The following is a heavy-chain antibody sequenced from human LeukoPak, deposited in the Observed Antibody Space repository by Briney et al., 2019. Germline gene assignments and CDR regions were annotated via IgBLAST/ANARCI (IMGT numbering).Heavy chain of an antibody. V-gene: IGHV3-7*03. CDR3: TRVLAAVPGPRMAV. D-gene: IGHD6-25*01. CDR2: INPDGNER. CDR1: GFSFSSYY. Sequence: GGSLRLSRAASGFSFSSYYMSWVRQAPGKGLEWVALINPDGNERYYVDSVKGRFTISRDNARNSLYLQMDSLRDDDTAMYFCTRVLAAVPGPRMAVGGRGTTAPVS. J-gene: IGHJ6*02.